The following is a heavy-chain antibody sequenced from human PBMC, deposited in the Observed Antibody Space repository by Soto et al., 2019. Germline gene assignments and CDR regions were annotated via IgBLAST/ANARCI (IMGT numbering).Heavy chain of an antibody. Sequence: SEPLCLTCAVYGGSFSGYWWSWIRQPPGKGLEWIGEINHSGSTNYNPSLKRRVTISVDTSKNQFSLKLSSVTAADTAVYYCARTMVRGVRYYYMDVWGKGTTVTVSS. CDR2: INHSGST. D-gene: IGHD3-10*01. CDR3: ARTMVRGVRYYYMDV. V-gene: IGHV4-34*01. CDR1: GGSFSGYW. J-gene: IGHJ6*03.